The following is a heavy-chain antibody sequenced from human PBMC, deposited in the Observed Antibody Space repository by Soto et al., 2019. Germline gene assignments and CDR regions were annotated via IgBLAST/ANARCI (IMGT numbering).Heavy chain of an antibody. D-gene: IGHD3-10*01. CDR3: SRDSLPCFITMVRGVITHGWFAP. J-gene: IGHJ5*01. V-gene: IGHV1-18*01. CDR2: ISAYNGNT. Sequence: QVQLVQSGAEVKKPGASVKVSCKASGYTFTSYGISWVRQAPGQGLEWMGWISAYNGNTNYAQKLQGRGTMTTDTSTSTAYSEVRGLRSDDRAGYYCSRDSLPCFITMVRGVITHGWFAPWGQGTLVTVSS. CDR1: GYTFTSYG.